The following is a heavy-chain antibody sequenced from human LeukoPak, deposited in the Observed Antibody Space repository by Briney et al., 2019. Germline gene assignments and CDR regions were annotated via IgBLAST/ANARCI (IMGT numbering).Heavy chain of an antibody. CDR1: GYTFTSYD. CDR2: MNPNSGNT. CDR3: ARGGSLGSLQH. J-gene: IGHJ1*01. D-gene: IGHD1-26*01. Sequence: ASVKVSCKASGYTFTSYDINWLRQASGQGLEWLGWMNPNSGNTGYAQKFQGRFTMTWDTSITTAYMELSSLRSEDMAVYYCARGGSLGSLQHWGQGTLVTVSS. V-gene: IGHV1-8*01.